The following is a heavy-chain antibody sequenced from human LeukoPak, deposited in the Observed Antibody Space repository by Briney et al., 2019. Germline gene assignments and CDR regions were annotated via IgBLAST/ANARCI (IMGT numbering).Heavy chain of an antibody. CDR3: ASSMTYYYDSSGHDAFDI. D-gene: IGHD3-22*01. CDR2: IYYSGST. CDR1: GGSFSGYY. Sequence: SETLSLTCAVHGGSFSGYYWSWIRQPPGKGLEWIGYIYYSGSTNYNPSLKSRVTISVDTSKNQFSLKLSSVTAADTAVYYCASSMTYYYDSSGHDAFDIWGQGTMVTVSS. J-gene: IGHJ3*02. V-gene: IGHV4-59*08.